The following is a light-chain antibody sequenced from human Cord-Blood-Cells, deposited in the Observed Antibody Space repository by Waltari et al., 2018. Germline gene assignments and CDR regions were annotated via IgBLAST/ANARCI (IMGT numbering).Light chain of an antibody. CDR3: QRYNNWPGT. CDR2: GAS. Sequence: EIVMTQSPATLSVSSGESATLSCRASQSVSSHLAWYQQTPGHAPRLLIYGASTTATCIPARFSGSGCGTEFTLTISGLRSEDFAVYYCQRYNNWPGTFGQGTKVEIK. V-gene: IGKV3-15*01. CDR1: QSVSSH. J-gene: IGKJ1*01.